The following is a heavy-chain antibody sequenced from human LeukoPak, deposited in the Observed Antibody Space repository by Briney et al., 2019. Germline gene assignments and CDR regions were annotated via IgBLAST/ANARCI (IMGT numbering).Heavy chain of an antibody. CDR2: MSSGSRYI. CDR3: ARDRPTGASRVFVVQ. J-gene: IGHJ4*02. V-gene: IGHV3-21*06. D-gene: IGHD2-15*01. CDR1: GFSFSTYA. Sequence: GGSLRLSCTASGFSFSTYAMTWVRRAPGKGLEWISSMSSGSRYIYYADSVRGRFTISRDNTKNSLYLLMNNLTAQHTAIYYCARDRPTGASRVFVVQWGQGTPVTVSS.